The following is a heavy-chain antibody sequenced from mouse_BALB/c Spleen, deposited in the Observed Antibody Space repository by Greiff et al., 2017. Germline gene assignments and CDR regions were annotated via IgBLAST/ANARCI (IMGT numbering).Heavy chain of an antibody. J-gene: IGHJ3*01. D-gene: IGHD1-1*01. CDR1: GFTFSSYA. CDR2: ISSGGST. CDR3: ARVYGSSPWFAY. V-gene: IGHV5-6-5*01. Sequence: EVKLEESGGGLVKPGGSLKLSCAASGFTFSSYAMSWVRQTPEKRLEWVASISSGGSTYYPDSVKGRFTISRDNARNILYLQMSSLRSEDTAMYYCARVYGSSPWFAYWGQGTLVTVSA.